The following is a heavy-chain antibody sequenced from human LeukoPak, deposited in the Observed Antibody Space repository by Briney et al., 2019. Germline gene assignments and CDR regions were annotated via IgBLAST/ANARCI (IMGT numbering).Heavy chain of an antibody. J-gene: IGHJ6*03. CDR3: ARVGFGEFLLSRKYYYYMDV. D-gene: IGHD3-10*01. Sequence: GGSLRLSCAASGFTVSSNYMSWVRQAPGKGLEWVSVIYTDGTTHYADSVKGRFTISRDSSKNTLYLQMSSLRAEDTAVYYCARVGFGEFLLSRKYYYYMDVWGKGTTVTVSS. V-gene: IGHV3-66*01. CDR2: IYTDGTT. CDR1: GFTVSSNY.